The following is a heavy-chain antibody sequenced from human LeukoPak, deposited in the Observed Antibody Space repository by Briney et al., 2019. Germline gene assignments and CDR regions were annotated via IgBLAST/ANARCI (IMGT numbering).Heavy chain of an antibody. D-gene: IGHD6-19*01. CDR2: IIPILDIP. V-gene: IGHV1-69*02. J-gene: IGHJ4*02. CDR3: ARGSVGYSSGWYYFDY. Sequence: SVKVSCKASGDTFSSYTFSWVRQAPGQGLEWMGRIIPILDIPNYGQKFQGRVTITADKSTNTAYMELNSLTSEDTAIYYCARGSVGYSSGWYYFDYWGQGTLVTVSS. CDR1: GDTFSSYT.